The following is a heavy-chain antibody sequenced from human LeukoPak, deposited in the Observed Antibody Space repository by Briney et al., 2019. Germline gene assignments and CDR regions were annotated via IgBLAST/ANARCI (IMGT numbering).Heavy chain of an antibody. CDR2: ITPSGGST. CDR3: ARNKVTGNTDYYYMDV. Sequence: ASVKVSCKASRYTFTGYYMHWVRQAPGQGLEWMGIITPSGGSTSYAQKFQGRVTMTRDMSTSTVYLELSSLRSEDTAVYYCARNKVTGNTDYYYMDVWGKGTTVTISS. CDR1: RYTFTGYY. V-gene: IGHV1-46*01. D-gene: IGHD1-7*01. J-gene: IGHJ6*03.